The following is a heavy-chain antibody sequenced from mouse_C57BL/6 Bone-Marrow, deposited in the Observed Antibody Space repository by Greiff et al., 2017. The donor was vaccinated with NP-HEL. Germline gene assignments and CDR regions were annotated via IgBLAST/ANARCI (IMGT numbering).Heavy chain of an antibody. V-gene: IGHV3-5*01. CDR3: ARERLRGYFDV. CDR2: IYYSGTI. J-gene: IGHJ1*03. Sequence: DVKLQESGPGLVKPSQTVFLTCTVTGISITTGNYRWSWIRQFPGNKLEWIGYIYYSGTITYNPSLTSRTTITRDTPKNQFFLEMNSLTAEDTATYYCARERLRGYFDVWGTGTTVTVSS. CDR1: GISITTGNYR. D-gene: IGHD2-12*01.